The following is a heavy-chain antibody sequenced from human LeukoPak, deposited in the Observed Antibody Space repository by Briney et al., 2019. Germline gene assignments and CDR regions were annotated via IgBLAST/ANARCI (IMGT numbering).Heavy chain of an antibody. V-gene: IGHV1-18*01. CDR3: ARDRMNYYYYYMDV. J-gene: IGHJ6*03. CDR2: ISAYNGNT. CDR1: GYTFTSYG. Sequence: ASVKVSCKASGYTFTSYGISWVRQAPGQGLEWMGWISAYNGNTNSAQKFQGRVTMTTDTSTSTAYMELRSLRSDDTAVYYCARDRMNYYYYYMDVWGKGTTVTVSS.